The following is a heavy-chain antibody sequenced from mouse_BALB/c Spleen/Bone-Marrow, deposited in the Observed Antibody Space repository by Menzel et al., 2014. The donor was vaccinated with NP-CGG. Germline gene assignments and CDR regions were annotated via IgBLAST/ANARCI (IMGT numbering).Heavy chain of an antibody. J-gene: IGHJ2*01. V-gene: IGHV5-6-5*01. CDR3: ARGIDY. CDR1: GFTFSSYA. Sequence: EVKVEESGGGLVKPGGSLKLSCAASGFTFSSYAMSWVRQTPEKRLEWVASISSGGSTYYPDSVKGRFTISRYNARNILYLQMSSLRSEDTAMYYCARGIDYWGQGTTLTVSS. CDR2: ISSGGST.